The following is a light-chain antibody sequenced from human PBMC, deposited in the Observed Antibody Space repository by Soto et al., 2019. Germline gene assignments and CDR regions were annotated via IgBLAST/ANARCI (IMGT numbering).Light chain of an antibody. CDR2: LVS. CDR1: QSLLHRNGYNC. CDR3: MQGQEAPLT. V-gene: IGKV2-28*01. J-gene: IGKJ4*01. Sequence: DILMTQSPLSLPVNPGEPASISCRSSQSLLHRNGYNCLAWYLQKKGQSPHLLIYLVSNRASGVTDRFSGSRSATDFTLKISRVEAEDVGVYYCMQGQEAPLTCGGGTRVELK.